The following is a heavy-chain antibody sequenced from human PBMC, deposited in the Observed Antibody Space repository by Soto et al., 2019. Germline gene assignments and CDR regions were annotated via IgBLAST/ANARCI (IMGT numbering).Heavy chain of an antibody. D-gene: IGHD3-16*02. CDR1: GYTFTAYA. J-gene: IGHJ4*02. V-gene: IGHV1-3*04. CDR2: INTGNGNT. CDR3: ARSAISPYGGLIGPFDY. Sequence: QVQLVQSGGEERKPGASVRLSCEASGYTFTAYALHWLRQAPGQSLEWMAWINTGNGNTKYSLKFLGRVSITKDTSATTAYLELGSLKSEDTAVYYCARSAISPYGGLIGPFDYWGQGDLVTVSS.